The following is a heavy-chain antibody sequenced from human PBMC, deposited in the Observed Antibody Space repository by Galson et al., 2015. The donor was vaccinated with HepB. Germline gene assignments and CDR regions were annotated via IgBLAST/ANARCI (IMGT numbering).Heavy chain of an antibody. Sequence: SLRLSCAASGFSFSTYAMHWVRQAPGKGLEWVALIWFDGSHKYYADSVKGRFTLSRDNNKKTLYLQMDSLRVEDMAVYYCARDQVGSGSSPLWNWGQGTLVTVSS. CDR2: IWFDGSHK. CDR1: GFSFSTYA. D-gene: IGHD3-10*01. J-gene: IGHJ4*02. V-gene: IGHV3-33*01. CDR3: ARDQVGSGSSPLWN.